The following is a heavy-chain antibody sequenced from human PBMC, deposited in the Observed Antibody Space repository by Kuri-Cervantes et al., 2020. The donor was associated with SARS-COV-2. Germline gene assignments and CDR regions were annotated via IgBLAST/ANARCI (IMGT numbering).Heavy chain of an antibody. CDR1: GFTFSSYA. Sequence: LSLTCAASGFTFSSYAMHWVRQAPGKGLGWVAVISYDGSNKYYADSVKGRFTISRDNSKNTLYLQMNSLRAEDTAVYYCARDVWSGYYYGMDVWGQGTTVTVSS. V-gene: IGHV3-30-3*01. CDR2: ISYDGSNK. CDR3: ARDVWSGYYYGMDV. J-gene: IGHJ6*02. D-gene: IGHD3-3*01.